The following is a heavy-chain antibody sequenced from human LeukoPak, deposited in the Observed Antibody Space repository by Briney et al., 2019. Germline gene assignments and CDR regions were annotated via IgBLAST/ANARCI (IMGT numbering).Heavy chain of an antibody. V-gene: IGHV1-18*01. CDR3: ARDRLSYNWNYGVSLSYYYYYYYMDV. Sequence: ASVKVSCKASGYTFTSYGISWVRQAPGQGLEWMGWISAYNGNTNYAQKLQGRVTMTTDTSTSTAYMELRSLRSDDTAVYYCARDRLSYNWNYGVSLSYYYYYYYMDVWGKGTTVTVSS. D-gene: IGHD1-7*01. CDR2: ISAYNGNT. J-gene: IGHJ6*03. CDR1: GYTFTSYG.